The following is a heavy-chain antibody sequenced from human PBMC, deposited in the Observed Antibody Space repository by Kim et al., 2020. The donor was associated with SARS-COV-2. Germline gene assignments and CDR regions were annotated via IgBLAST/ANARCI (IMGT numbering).Heavy chain of an antibody. V-gene: IGHV4-34*01. J-gene: IGHJ4*02. D-gene: IGHD3-22*01. CDR1: GGSFSGYY. Sequence: SETLSLTCAVYGGSFSGYYWSWIRQPPGKGLEWIGEINHSGSTNYNPSLKSRVTISVDTSKNQFSLKLSSVTAADTAVYYCARGAAYYYDSSGYTPYDYWGEGTLVTVSS. CDR3: ARGAAYYYDSSGYTPYDY. CDR2: INHSGST.